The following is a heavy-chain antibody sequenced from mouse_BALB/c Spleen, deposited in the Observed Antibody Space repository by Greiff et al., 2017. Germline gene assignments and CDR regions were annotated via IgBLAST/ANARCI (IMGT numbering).Heavy chain of an antibody. J-gene: IGHJ3*01. CDR1: GDSITSGY. V-gene: IGHV3-8*02. Sequence: EVMLVESGPSLVKPSQTLSLTCSVTGDSITSGYWNWIRKFPGNKLEYMGYISYSGSTYYNPSLKSRISITRDTSKNQYYLQLNSVTTEDTATYYCARSDYYGSQFAYWGQGTLVTVSA. CDR3: ARSDYYGSQFAY. D-gene: IGHD1-1*01. CDR2: ISYSGST.